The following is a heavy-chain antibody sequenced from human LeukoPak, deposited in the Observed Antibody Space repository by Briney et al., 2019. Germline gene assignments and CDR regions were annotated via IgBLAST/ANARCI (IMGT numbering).Heavy chain of an antibody. CDR3: ARQITAAGTYSMDV. D-gene: IGHD6-13*01. V-gene: IGHV4-39*01. J-gene: IGHJ6*02. CDR2: IYYSGST. CDR1: GGSIISSSYY. Sequence: SETLSLTCTVSGGSIISSSYYWGWIRQPPGKGLECIGSIYYSGSTYYNPSLKSRVTISVDTSKNQFSLKLSSVTAADTAVYYCARQITAAGTYSMDVWGQGTTVTVSS.